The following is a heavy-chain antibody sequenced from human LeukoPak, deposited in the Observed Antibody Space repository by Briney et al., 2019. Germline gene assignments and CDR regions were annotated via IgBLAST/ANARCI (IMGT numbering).Heavy chain of an antibody. D-gene: IGHD4-17*01. J-gene: IGHJ4*02. CDR3: TRHQAYGDYTFDY. CDR1: GFTFSAHY. CDR2: SRNKANSYTT. Sequence: SGGSLRLSCAASGFTFSAHYLDWVRQAPGKGLEWVGRSRNKANSYTTEYAASVRGRFTISRDDSKNSLYLQMNSLKIEDTAVYYCTRHQAYGDYTFDYWGQGTLVTVSS. V-gene: IGHV3-72*01.